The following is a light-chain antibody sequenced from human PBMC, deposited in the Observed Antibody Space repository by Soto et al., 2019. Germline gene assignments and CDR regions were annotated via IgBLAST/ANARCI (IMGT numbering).Light chain of an antibody. CDR1: SSDVGYYDY. J-gene: IGLJ1*01. Sequence: QSVLTQPPSASGFPGQSVTISCTGTSSDVGYYDYVSWYQQHPGKAPKLVIYEVTKRPSGVPDRVSASKSGNTASLTVSGFRAEDEADYYCSSYAGSNNFVFGSGTKLTVL. CDR2: EVT. V-gene: IGLV2-8*01. CDR3: SSYAGSNNFV.